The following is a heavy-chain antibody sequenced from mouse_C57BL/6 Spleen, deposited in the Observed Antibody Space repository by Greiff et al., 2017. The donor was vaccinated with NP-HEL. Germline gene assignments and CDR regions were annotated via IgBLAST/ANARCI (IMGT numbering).Heavy chain of an antibody. Sequence: EVQLQQSGAELVRPGASVKLSCTASGFNIKDDYMHWVKQRPEQGLEWIGWIDPENSDTEYASKFQGKATITADTSSNTAYLQLSSLTSEDTAVYYCTTSYGNYERRVYFDYWGQGTTLTVSS. CDR3: TTSYGNYERRVYFDY. CDR1: GFNIKDDY. D-gene: IGHD2-10*02. CDR2: IDPENSDT. V-gene: IGHV14-4*01. J-gene: IGHJ2*01.